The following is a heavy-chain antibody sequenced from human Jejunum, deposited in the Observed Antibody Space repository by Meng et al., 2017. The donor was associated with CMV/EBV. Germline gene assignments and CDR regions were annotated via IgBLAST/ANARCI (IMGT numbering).Heavy chain of an antibody. CDR3: ANSGLRA. Sequence: SCAAATFTLTSYGMNWVRHAPGKGLEWVSGISSSDGRTYYADSVRGHFTISRDNSKNTLFLQMNSLRVEDTAVYYCANSGLRAWGQGTLVTVSS. D-gene: IGHD4-17*01. CDR2: ISSSDGRT. V-gene: IGHV3-23*01. CDR1: TFTLTSYG. J-gene: IGHJ4*02.